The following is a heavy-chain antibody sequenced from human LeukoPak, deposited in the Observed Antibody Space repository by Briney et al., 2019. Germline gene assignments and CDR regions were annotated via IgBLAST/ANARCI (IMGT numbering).Heavy chain of an antibody. CDR2: IYYSVST. J-gene: IGHJ5*02. CDR3: ARGGRGRNWFDP. Sequence: PSETLSLTCTVSGDSVASGGYYWNWIRQPPGKGLEWIGYIYYSVSTNYNLSLKSRVTISVDTSENQFSLKLTSVTAADTAVYYCARGGRGRNWFDPWGQGTLVTVFS. V-gene: IGHV4-61*08. CDR1: GDSVASGGYY. D-gene: IGHD3-10*01.